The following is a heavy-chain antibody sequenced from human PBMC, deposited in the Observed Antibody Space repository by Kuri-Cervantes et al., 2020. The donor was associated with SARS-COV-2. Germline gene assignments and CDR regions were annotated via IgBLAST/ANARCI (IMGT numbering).Heavy chain of an antibody. CDR3: ARESSSSWYWFDP. J-gene: IGHJ5*02. V-gene: IGHV4-30-4*08. Sequence: LRLSCTVSGGSISSGDYYWSWIRQPPGKGLEWIGYIYYSGSTYYNPSLKSRVTISVDTSKNQFSLKLSSVTAADTAVYYCARESSSSWYWFDPWGQGTLVTVSS. CDR2: IYYSGST. D-gene: IGHD6-13*01. CDR1: GGSISSGDYY.